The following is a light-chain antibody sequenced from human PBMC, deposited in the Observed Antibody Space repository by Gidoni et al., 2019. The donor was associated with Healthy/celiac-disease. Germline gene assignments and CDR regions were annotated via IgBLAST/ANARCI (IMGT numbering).Light chain of an antibody. CDR1: QSIISY. V-gene: IGKV1-39*01. CDR2: AAS. J-gene: IGKJ2*01. Sequence: DIKMNQSPSSLSASVGDRVTITCRASQSIISYLNWYQQKPGKAPKLLIYAASSLQSGVPSRFSGSGSGTDFTLTISSLQPEDFATYYCQQSYSTPPYTFGQGTKLEIK. CDR3: QQSYSTPPYT.